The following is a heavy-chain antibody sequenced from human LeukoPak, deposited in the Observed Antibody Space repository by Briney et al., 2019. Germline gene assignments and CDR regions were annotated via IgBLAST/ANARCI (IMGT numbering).Heavy chain of an antibody. V-gene: IGHV3-21*01. J-gene: IGHJ4*02. CDR1: GFTFSSYN. CDR3: ARDRTWSRPYYFDY. D-gene: IGHD2-8*01. Sequence: GGSLRLSCAASGFTFSSYNMNWVRQAPGKGLEWVSSISTGSSYIYYADSVKGRFTISRDDAKNSLYLQMNSLRSEDTAVYYCARDRTWSRPYYFDYWGQGTLVTVSS. CDR2: ISTGSSYI.